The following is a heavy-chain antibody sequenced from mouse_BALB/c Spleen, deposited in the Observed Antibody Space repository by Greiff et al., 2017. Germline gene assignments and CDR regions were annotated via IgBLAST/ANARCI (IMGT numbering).Heavy chain of an antibody. CDR2: ISYSGST. Sequence: EVQGVESGPGLVKPSQSLSLTCTVTGYSITSDYAWNWIRQFPGNKLEWMGYISYSGSTSYNPSLKSRISITRDTSKNQFFLQLNSVTTEDTATYYCARGASIHYYGYAFAYWGQGTLVTVSA. D-gene: IGHD1-2*01. J-gene: IGHJ3*01. V-gene: IGHV3-2*02. CDR1: GYSITSDYA. CDR3: ARGASIHYYGYAFAY.